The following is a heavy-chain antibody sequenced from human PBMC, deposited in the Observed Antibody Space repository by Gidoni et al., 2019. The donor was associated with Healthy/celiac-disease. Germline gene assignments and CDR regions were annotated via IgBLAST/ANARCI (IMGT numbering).Heavy chain of an antibody. V-gene: IGHV4-4*02. D-gene: IGHD3-10*01. CDR2: IYHSGST. Sequence: QVQLQESGPGLVKPSGTLSLTCAVSGRSISSSNWWRWVRQPPGKGLEWIGEIYHSGSTNYNPSLKSRVNISVEKSKNQFSLKRSSVTAADTAVYYCAIGVGDFDYWGQGTLVTVSS. CDR1: GRSISSSNW. CDR3: AIGVGDFDY. J-gene: IGHJ4*02.